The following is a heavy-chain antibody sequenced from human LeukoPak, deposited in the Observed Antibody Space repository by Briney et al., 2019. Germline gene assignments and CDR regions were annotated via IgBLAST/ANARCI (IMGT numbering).Heavy chain of an antibody. V-gene: IGHV3-11*01. CDR2: ISSSGNSI. CDR3: AREMEGDYGSGTFFDL. J-gene: IGHJ4*02. D-gene: IGHD3-10*01. Sequence: PGGFLRLSCAASDFVFSDYYMSWVRQAPGKGLEWVSYISSSGNSIYYADSVKGRFTISRDNAKNSLYLQMNSLRAEDTAVYYCAREMEGDYGSGTFFDLWGQGNMVTVSS. CDR1: DFVFSDYY.